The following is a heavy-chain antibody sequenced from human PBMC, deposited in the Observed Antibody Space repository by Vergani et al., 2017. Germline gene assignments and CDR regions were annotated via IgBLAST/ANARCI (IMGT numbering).Heavy chain of an antibody. Sequence: QVQLQESGPGLVKPSETLSLTCTVSGGSISSHYWSWIRQPPGKGLEWIGYIYYSGSTNYNPSLKSRVTISVDTSKNQFSLKLSSVTAADTAVYYCAREKLAYCGGDCYASYFDYWGQGTLVTVSS. D-gene: IGHD2-21*02. V-gene: IGHV4-59*11. CDR2: IYYSGST. CDR1: GGSISSHY. CDR3: AREKLAYCGGDCYASYFDY. J-gene: IGHJ4*02.